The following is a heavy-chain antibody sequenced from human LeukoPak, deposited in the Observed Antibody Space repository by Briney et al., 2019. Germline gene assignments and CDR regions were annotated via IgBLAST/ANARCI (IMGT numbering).Heavy chain of an antibody. Sequence: PGGSLRLSCAASGFNVSRNYMSWVCQAPGKGLEWVSVIYSGGSTYYADSVKGRFIISRDNPKNTVYLQMNSLRAEDTAVYYCARDLPRGNWEYWGQGTLVSVSS. D-gene: IGHD7-27*01. CDR3: ARDLPRGNWEY. J-gene: IGHJ4*02. V-gene: IGHV3-53*01. CDR1: GFNVSRNY. CDR2: IYSGGST.